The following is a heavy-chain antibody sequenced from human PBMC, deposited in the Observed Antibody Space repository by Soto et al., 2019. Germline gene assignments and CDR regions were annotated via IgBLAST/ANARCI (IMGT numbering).Heavy chain of an antibody. Sequence: QVQLQESGPGLVKPSDTLSLTCAVSGYSISSSNWWGWIRQPPGKGLEWIGYIYYSGTTYYNPSRKSPVTTSVDTSQTQFSLKLTSVTAVDAAVYYFARRQIQGPIDYWGQGTLGTVSS. CDR1: GYSISSSNW. J-gene: IGHJ4*02. CDR3: ARRQIQGPIDY. CDR2: IYYSGTT. V-gene: IGHV4-28*01.